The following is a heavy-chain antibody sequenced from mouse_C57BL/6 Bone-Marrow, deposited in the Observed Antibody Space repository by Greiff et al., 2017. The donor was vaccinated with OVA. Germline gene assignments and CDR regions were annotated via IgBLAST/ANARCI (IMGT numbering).Heavy chain of an antibody. CDR1: GYTFTSYW. V-gene: IGHV1-5*01. CDR3: TRMKLDSNYDAMDY. Sequence: EVMLVESGTVLARPGASVKMSCKTSGYTFTSYWMHWVKQRPGQGLEWIGAIYPGNSDTSYNQKFKGKAKLTAVTSASTAYMELSSLTNEDSAVYYCTRMKLDSNYDAMDYWGQGTSVTVSS. CDR2: IYPGNSDT. D-gene: IGHD2-5*01. J-gene: IGHJ4*01.